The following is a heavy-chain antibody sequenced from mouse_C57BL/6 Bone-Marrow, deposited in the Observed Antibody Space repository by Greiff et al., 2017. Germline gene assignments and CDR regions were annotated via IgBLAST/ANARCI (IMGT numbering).Heavy chain of an antibody. Sequence: EADGGLVQPKGSLKLSCAASGFSFNTYAMNWVRQAPGKGLEWVARIRSKSNNYATYYADSVKDRFTISRDDSESMLYLQMNNLKTEDTAMYYCVRLGRKGFDYWGQGTTLTVSS. CDR2: IRSKSNNYAT. J-gene: IGHJ2*01. V-gene: IGHV10-1*01. D-gene: IGHD4-1*01. CDR1: GFSFNTYA. CDR3: VRLGRKGFDY.